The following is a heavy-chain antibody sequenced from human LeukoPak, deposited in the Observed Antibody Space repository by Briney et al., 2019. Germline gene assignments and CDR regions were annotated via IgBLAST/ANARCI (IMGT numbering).Heavy chain of an antibody. V-gene: IGHV3-48*04. CDR2: ISSTSSII. CDR1: GFTISGYS. J-gene: IGHJ5*02. Sequence: GGSLRLSCAASGFTISGYSMVWVRQAPGKGLEWLSYISSTSSIIHYADSVRGRFTISRDNAKNSLYLQMNSLRVEDTAVYYCARETRYSFDPWGQGTLVTVSS. CDR3: ARETRYSFDP. D-gene: IGHD1-26*01.